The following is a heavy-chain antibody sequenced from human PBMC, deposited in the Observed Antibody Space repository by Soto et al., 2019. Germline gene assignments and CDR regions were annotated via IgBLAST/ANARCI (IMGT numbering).Heavy chain of an antibody. CDR3: SIRGGCDHQEY. D-gene: IGHD2-15*01. Sequence: QVQVVESGGGVVQPGRSLRLSCAVSGFTFNNYGMHWVRQAPGKGLEWMAVISYDGSIKYYAESVKGRFIISRDNSKNTLYLQMNSLRSADTAVYYCSIRGGCDHQEYWGQGTLVTVSS. CDR1: GFTFNNYG. CDR2: ISYDGSIK. J-gene: IGHJ4*02. V-gene: IGHV3-30*03.